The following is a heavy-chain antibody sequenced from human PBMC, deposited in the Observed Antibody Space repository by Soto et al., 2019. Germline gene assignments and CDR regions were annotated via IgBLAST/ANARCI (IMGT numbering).Heavy chain of an antibody. Sequence: ASVKVSCKASGYTFTRYYMHWVRQAPGKGREWMGIINPSGGSKSYAQKFQGRVTMTRDTSTSTVDMERSSLRSEDTAVYYCASARNYFDVWGQGTLVTVSS. J-gene: IGHJ4*02. V-gene: IGHV1-46*01. CDR1: GYTFTRYY. CDR3: ASARNYFDV. CDR2: INPSGGSK.